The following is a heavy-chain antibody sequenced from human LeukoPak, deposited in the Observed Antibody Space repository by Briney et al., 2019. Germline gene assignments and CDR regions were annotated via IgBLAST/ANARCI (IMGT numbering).Heavy chain of an antibody. CDR2: ITSSSYI. Sequence: GGSLRLSCAASGFTFSSYTMNWVRQAPGKGLEWVSSITSSSYIYSADPLKGRFTISRDNAKNSLDLQINSLRAEDTAVYYCARDNGGYTYSATYYYGMDVWGQGTTVTVSS. CDR1: GFTFSSYT. CDR3: ARDNGGYTYSATYYYGMDV. D-gene: IGHD5-18*01. V-gene: IGHV3-21*01. J-gene: IGHJ6*02.